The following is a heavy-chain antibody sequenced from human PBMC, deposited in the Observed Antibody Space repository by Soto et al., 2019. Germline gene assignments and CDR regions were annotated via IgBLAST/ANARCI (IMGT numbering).Heavy chain of an antibody. Sequence: SETLSLTCTVSGGSISSSSYYWGWIRQPPGKGLEWIGSIYYSGSTYYNPSLKSRVTISVDTSKNRFSLKLSSVTAADTAVYYCARSRDGYNEAAYWGQGTLVTVSS. V-gene: IGHV4-39*01. CDR3: ARSRDGYNEAAY. CDR2: IYYSGST. D-gene: IGHD5-12*01. J-gene: IGHJ4*02. CDR1: GGSISSSSYY.